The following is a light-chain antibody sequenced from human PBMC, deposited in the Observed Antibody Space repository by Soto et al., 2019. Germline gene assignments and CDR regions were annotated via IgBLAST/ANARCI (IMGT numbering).Light chain of an antibody. CDR3: QQYNNWPPWT. V-gene: IGKV3-15*01. CDR2: GAS. CDR1: QLIGDN. J-gene: IGKJ1*01. Sequence: DIVMTQSPATLSVSPGDRAILSCRASQLIGDNLAWYQQKSGQAPRLLIYGASTRATSIPARFSGSRSGTEFTLTISGLQSEDVAISYCQQYNNWPPWTFGQGTRVDI.